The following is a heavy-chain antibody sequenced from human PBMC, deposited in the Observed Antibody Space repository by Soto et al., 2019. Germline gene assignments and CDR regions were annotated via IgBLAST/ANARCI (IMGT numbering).Heavy chain of an antibody. CDR1: GGTFSSYA. D-gene: IGHD4-17*01. CDR3: ARDLDYGGNSDYYYYGMDV. Sequence: QVQLVQSGAEVKKPGSSVKVSCKASGGTFSSYAISWVRQAPGQGLEWMGGIIPIFGTANYAQKFQGRVTITADESTSTAYMELSSLRSEDTAVYYCARDLDYGGNSDYYYYGMDVWGQGTTVTVSS. V-gene: IGHV1-69*01. CDR2: IIPIFGTA. J-gene: IGHJ6*02.